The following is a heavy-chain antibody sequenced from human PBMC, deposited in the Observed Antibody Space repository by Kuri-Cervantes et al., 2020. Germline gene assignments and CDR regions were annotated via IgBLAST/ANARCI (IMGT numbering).Heavy chain of an antibody. CDR3: AGRDY. J-gene: IGHJ4*02. CDR2: IWYDGSNK. CDR1: GFTFSDYY. Sequence: GGSLRLSCAASGFTFSDYYMSWIRQAPGKGLEWVAVIWYDGSNKYYADSVKGRFTISRDNSKNTLYLQMNSLRAEDTAVYYCAGRDYWGQGTLVTVSS. V-gene: IGHV3-33*08.